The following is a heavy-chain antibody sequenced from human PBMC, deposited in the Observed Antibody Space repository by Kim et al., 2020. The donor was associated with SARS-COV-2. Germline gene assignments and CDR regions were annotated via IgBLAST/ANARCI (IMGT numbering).Heavy chain of an antibody. CDR3: AKAVTGCSSTSCFLDYFDY. CDR1: GFTFSSYA. V-gene: IGHV3-23*01. Sequence: GGSLRLSCAASGFTFSSYAMSWVRQAPGKGLEWVSAISGSGGSTYYADSVKGRFTISRDNSKNTLYLQMNSLRAEDTAVYYCAKAVTGCSSTSCFLDYFDYWGQGTLVTVSS. J-gene: IGHJ4*02. D-gene: IGHD2-2*01. CDR2: ISGSGGST.